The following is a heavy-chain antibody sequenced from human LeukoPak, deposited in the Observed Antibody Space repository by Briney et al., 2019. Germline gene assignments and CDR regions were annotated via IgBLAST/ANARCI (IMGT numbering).Heavy chain of an antibody. J-gene: IGHJ4*02. D-gene: IGHD2-15*01. Sequence: GASVKVSCKASGYTFTSYGISWVRQAPGQGLEWMGWISAYNGNTNYAQKLQGRVTMTTDTSTSTAYMELRSLRSDDTAVYYCARGPLPLEGYCSGGSCGYFDYWGQGTLVTVSS. CDR1: GYTFTSYG. V-gene: IGHV1-18*01. CDR3: ARGPLPLEGYCSGGSCGYFDY. CDR2: ISAYNGNT.